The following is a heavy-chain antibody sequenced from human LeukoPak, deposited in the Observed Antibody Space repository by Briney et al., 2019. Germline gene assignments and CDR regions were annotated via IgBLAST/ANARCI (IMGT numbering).Heavy chain of an antibody. V-gene: IGHV4-59*08. J-gene: IGHJ4*02. CDR2: IYYSGIT. CDR1: GGSISSDY. D-gene: IGHD3-22*01. CDR3: ARLHYDSSGYYYFDY. Sequence: SETLSLTCTVSGGSISSDYWSWIRQPPGKGLEWIGYIYYSGITNYNPSLKSRVTISVDTSKNHFSLKLSSVTAADTAVYYCARLHYDSSGYYYFDYWGQGTLVTVSS.